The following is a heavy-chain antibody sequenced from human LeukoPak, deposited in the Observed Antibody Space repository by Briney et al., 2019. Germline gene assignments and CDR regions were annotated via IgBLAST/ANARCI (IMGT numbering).Heavy chain of an antibody. CDR2: ISYDGSNE. J-gene: IGHJ4*02. CDR3: AKSSLVTPYDY. D-gene: IGHD2-15*01. V-gene: IGHV3-30*04. Sequence: GGSVRLSCAASGFTFSSYVMHWVRQAPGKGLEWVAIISYDGSNEYYADSVKGRFTISRDNSKNTLDLQMNSLRAEDTAVYYCAKSSLVTPYDYWGQGTLVSVSS. CDR1: GFTFSSYV.